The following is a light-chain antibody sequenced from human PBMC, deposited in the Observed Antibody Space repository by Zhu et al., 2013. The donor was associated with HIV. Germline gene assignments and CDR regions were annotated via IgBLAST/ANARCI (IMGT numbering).Light chain of an antibody. CDR1: QSISSY. Sequence: DIQMTQSPSSLSASVGDRVTITCRASQSISSYLNWYRQIPGKAPDLLIYGASNLQSGVPSRFSGSGSGTDFSLTISSLQPEDFATFYCQQSYSMPFTFGPGTKVDIK. CDR2: GAS. J-gene: IGKJ3*01. V-gene: IGKV1-39*01. CDR3: QQSYSMPFT.